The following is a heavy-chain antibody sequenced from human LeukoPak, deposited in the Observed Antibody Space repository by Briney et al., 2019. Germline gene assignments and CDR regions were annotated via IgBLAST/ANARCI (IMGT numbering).Heavy chain of an antibody. J-gene: IGHJ4*02. D-gene: IGHD2-2*01. V-gene: IGHV1-2*02. Sequence: GSVTDSCVASGYTYTDYYMHWVRPGPGRGFEWMGWINANDGDTNYAQKFQGRVTVTRDTSISTAQMEVSRLRSDDTAVYYCARANFLYCSSSTFLFDYWGQGTLVTVSS. CDR3: ARANFLYCSSSTFLFDY. CDR2: INANDGDT. CDR1: GYTYTDYY.